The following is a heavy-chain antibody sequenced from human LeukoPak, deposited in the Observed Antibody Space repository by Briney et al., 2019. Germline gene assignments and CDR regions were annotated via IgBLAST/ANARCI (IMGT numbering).Heavy chain of an antibody. CDR3: AKGRGYSGYDFENWYYFDY. D-gene: IGHD5-12*01. CDR1: GFTFSSYA. Sequence: GGSLRLSCAASGFTFSSYAMSWVRQAPGKGLEWVSAISGCGGSTYYADSVKGRFTISRDNSKNTLYLQMNSLRAEDTAVYYCAKGRGYSGYDFENWYYFDYWGQGTLVTVSS. J-gene: IGHJ4*02. V-gene: IGHV3-23*01. CDR2: ISGCGGST.